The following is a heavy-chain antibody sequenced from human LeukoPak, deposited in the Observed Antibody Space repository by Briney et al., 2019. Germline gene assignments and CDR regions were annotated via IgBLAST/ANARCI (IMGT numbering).Heavy chain of an antibody. J-gene: IGHJ4*02. D-gene: IGHD6-13*01. CDR1: GLNFSSYA. CDR2: ISSNGGST. Sequence: GGSLRLSCAASGLNFSSYAMHWVRQAPGKGLEYVSSISSNGGSTYYANSVKGRFTISRDNSKNTLYLQMGSLRAEDMAVYYCARERGQQLVYYFDYWGQGTLVTVSS. V-gene: IGHV3-64*01. CDR3: ARERGQQLVYYFDY.